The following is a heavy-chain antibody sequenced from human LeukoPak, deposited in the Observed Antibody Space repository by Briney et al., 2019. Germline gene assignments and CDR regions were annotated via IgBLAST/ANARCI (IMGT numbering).Heavy chain of an antibody. Sequence: SETLSLTCTVSGGSISSYYWSWIRQPPGEGLEWVGYIYYSGSTNYNPSLKSRVTISVDTSKNQFSLKLSSVTAADTAVYYCARWLGDIWGQGTMVTVSS. D-gene: IGHD3-10*01. CDR2: IYYSGST. J-gene: IGHJ3*02. CDR3: ARWLGDI. CDR1: GGSISSYY. V-gene: IGHV4-59*01.